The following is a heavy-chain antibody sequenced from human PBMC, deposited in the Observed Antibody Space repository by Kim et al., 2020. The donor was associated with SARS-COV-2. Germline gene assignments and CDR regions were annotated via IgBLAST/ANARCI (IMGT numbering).Heavy chain of an antibody. D-gene: IGHD6-6*01. Sequence: GGSLRLSCAASGFTFSSYSMNWVRQAPGKGLVWVSYISSSSKTIYYADSVKGRFTISRDNAKNSLYLQMNSLRDEDSAVYYCARDTSSPSDPLDYWGQGTLVTVSS. CDR3: ARDTSSPSDPLDY. CDR1: GFTFSSYS. CDR2: ISSSSKTI. V-gene: IGHV3-48*02. J-gene: IGHJ4*02.